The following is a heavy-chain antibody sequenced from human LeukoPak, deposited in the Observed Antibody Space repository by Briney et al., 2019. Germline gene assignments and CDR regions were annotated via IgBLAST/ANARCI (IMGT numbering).Heavy chain of an antibody. V-gene: IGHV4-59*01. J-gene: IGHJ4*02. CDR3: ARAVGDYTFDY. CDR2: ISNTGST. Sequence: PSETLPLTCTDSGGSNRSYYWSWFRQPPGKALEWIAYISNTGSTKYNPSLRSRVTISVDTSKNQFSLKLSSVTAADTAVYYCARAVGDYTFDYWGQGALVTVSS. D-gene: IGHD4-17*01. CDR1: GGSNRSYY.